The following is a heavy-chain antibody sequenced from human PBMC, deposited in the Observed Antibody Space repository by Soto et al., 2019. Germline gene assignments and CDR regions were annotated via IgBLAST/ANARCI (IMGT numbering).Heavy chain of an antibody. CDR1: GFTLSGYA. CDR3: ARRARPDFYYMDV. J-gene: IGHJ6*03. Sequence: EVQLAESGGGLAQPGGSLRLSCAASGFTLSGYAMDWVRQAPGKGLEYVSGISSNGVGTYYANSVQGRFTISRDNSKNTVYLQMGSLRPEDMAVYYCARRARPDFYYMDVWGKGNTATVSS. V-gene: IGHV3-64*01. CDR2: ISSNGVGT. D-gene: IGHD6-6*01.